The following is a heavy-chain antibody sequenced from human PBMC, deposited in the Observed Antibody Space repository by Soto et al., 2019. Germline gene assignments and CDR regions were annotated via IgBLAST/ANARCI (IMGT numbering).Heavy chain of an antibody. CDR1: GFTFSSYG. D-gene: IGHD3-3*01. CDR2: ISYDGSNK. Sequence: QVQLVESGGGVVQPGRSLRLSCAASGFTFSSYGMHWVLQAPGKGLEWVAVISYDGSNKYYADSVKGRFTISRDNSKNTLYRQMNSLRAADTAVYYCAKSPGGYYSFDIWGQGTMVTVSS. V-gene: IGHV3-30*18. CDR3: AKSPGGYYSFDI. J-gene: IGHJ3*02.